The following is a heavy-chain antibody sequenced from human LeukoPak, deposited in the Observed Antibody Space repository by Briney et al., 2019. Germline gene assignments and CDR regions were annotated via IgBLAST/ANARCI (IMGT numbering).Heavy chain of an antibody. CDR2: IYTSGST. J-gene: IGHJ3*02. D-gene: IGHD3-22*01. CDR1: GGSISSGSYY. Sequence: PSETLSLTCTVSGGSISSGSYYWSWIRQPAGKGLEWIERIYTSGSTNYNPSLKSRVTISVDTSKNQFSLKLSSVTAADTAVYYCARSYDSSGYYYGGGAFDIWGQGTMVTVSS. CDR3: ARSYDSSGYYYGGGAFDI. V-gene: IGHV4-61*02.